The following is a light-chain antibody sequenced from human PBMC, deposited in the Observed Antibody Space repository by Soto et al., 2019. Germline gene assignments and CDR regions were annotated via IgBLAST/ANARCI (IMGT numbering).Light chain of an antibody. Sequence: DIQMTQSPSSLSASVGDRVTITCRASQSISNYLNWYQQKPGKAPKLLISAASSLHSGVPSRFSGSGSGTYFTLTLSSLQPEDFATYYCQQSYSTPAFGQGTRVEIK. J-gene: IGKJ1*01. V-gene: IGKV1-39*01. CDR2: AAS. CDR3: QQSYSTPA. CDR1: QSISNY.